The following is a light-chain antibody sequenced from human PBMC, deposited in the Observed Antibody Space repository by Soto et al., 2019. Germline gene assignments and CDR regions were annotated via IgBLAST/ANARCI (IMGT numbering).Light chain of an antibody. V-gene: IGKV3-11*01. CDR3: QQRSSWPRIT. CDR1: QSVGGS. CDR2: DAS. Sequence: TQSPSTLSVSPGERVTLSCRASQSVGGSLAWYRQKPGQAPSLLIYDASNRAPGIPARFSGSGSGTDFTLTISSLEPDDFAVYYCQQRSSWPRITFGQGTRLEIK. J-gene: IGKJ5*01.